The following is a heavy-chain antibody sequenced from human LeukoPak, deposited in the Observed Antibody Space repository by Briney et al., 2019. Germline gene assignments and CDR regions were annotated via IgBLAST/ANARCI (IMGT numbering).Heavy chain of an antibody. D-gene: IGHD2-15*01. CDR1: GGSFSGYY. Sequence: SETLSLTCAVYGGSFSGYYWSWIRQPPGKGLEWIGEINHGGSTNYNPSLKSRVTISVDTPKNQFSLKLSSVTAADTAVYYCARGKGYCSGGSCYAFDYWGQGTLVTVSS. CDR3: ARGKGYCSGGSCYAFDY. V-gene: IGHV4-34*01. J-gene: IGHJ4*02. CDR2: INHGGST.